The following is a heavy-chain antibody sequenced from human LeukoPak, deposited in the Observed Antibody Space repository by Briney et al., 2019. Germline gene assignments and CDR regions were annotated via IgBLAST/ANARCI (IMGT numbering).Heavy chain of an antibody. CDR3: ARDIYDSSGLDAFDI. D-gene: IGHD3-22*01. CDR1: GGSISNHY. Sequence: NPSETLSLTXTVSGGSISNHYWSWIRQPAGKELEWIGRIYNSGSTNYNPSLKSRVTMSVDTSKNQSSLKLSSVTAADTAVYYCARDIYDSSGLDAFDIWGQGTMVTVSS. CDR2: IYNSGST. J-gene: IGHJ3*02. V-gene: IGHV4-4*07.